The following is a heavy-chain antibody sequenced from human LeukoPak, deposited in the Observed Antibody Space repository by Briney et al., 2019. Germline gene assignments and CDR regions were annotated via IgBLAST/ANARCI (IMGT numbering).Heavy chain of an antibody. CDR2: IYWDDDK. CDR1: GSSLSTNGVG. D-gene: IGHD1-20*01. J-gene: IGHJ4*02. Sequence: SGPTLVKPTQTLTLTCTFSGSSLSTNGVGVGWIRQPPGKALEWLALIYWDDDKRYSPSLKTRLSITKDTSKNQVVLTMTNMGPVDTATYYCAHGGVTGTKYWGQGTLVTVSS. V-gene: IGHV2-5*02. CDR3: AHGGVTGTKY.